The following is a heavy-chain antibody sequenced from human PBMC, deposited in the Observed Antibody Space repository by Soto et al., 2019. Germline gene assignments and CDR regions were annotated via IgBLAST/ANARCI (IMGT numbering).Heavy chain of an antibody. CDR1: GGSISSGGYY. Sequence: SETLSLTCTVSGGSISSGGYYWSWIRQHPGTGLEWIGYISYSGSTYYNPSLKSRVTISVDTSKNHFSLTLSSVTAADTAVYYCARGPSGDKVHYWGQGALVTVSS. J-gene: IGHJ4*02. D-gene: IGHD7-27*01. CDR2: ISYSGST. V-gene: IGHV4-30-4*08. CDR3: ARGPSGDKVHY.